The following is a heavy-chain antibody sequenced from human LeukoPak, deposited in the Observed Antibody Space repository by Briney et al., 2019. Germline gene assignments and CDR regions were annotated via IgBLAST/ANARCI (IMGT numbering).Heavy chain of an antibody. V-gene: IGHV3-30*02. CDR1: GFTFSNYG. CDR2: IRYDGGNH. CDR3: AKDIRRGYNYGYDQFAY. Sequence: GGSLRLSCVVSGFTFSNYGMHWARQAPGKGLEWVAFIRYDGGNHSYANSVKGRFTVSRDNSKNTLYLQMNSLRAGDTAVYYCAKDIRRGYNYGYDQFAYWGQGTLVTVSS. D-gene: IGHD5-18*01. J-gene: IGHJ4*02.